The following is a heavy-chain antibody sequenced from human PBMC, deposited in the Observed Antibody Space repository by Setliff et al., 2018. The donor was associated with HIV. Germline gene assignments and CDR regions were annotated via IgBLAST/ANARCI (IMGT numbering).Heavy chain of an antibody. CDR2: IYYSGTT. CDR1: GASISSYY. J-gene: IGHJ5*02. CDR3: ASRVYYYDESAILREEGFVP. D-gene: IGHD3-22*01. V-gene: IGHV4-59*04. Sequence: PSETLSLTCSVSGASISSYYWSWIRQPPGKGLEWIGTIYYSGTTYYNPSLKRRLTISVDTSKNEFSLKLTSVTAADTAVYYCASRVYYYDESAILREEGFVPWGQGTLVTVSS.